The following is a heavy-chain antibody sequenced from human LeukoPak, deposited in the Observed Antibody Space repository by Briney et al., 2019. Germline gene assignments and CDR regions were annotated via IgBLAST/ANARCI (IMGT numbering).Heavy chain of an antibody. J-gene: IGHJ6*02. D-gene: IGHD5-24*01. CDR3: ARDRGGYRPRGMDV. CDR1: GFTFTNYA. CDR2: LSYDGSDK. Sequence: GGSLRLSRAASGFTFTNYAIHWVRQAPGKGLEWVAVLSYDGSDKYFAASVKGRFTISRDNSRNTLYLQMNSLRAEDTAVYYCARDRGGYRPRGMDVWGQGTTVTVSS. V-gene: IGHV3-30*04.